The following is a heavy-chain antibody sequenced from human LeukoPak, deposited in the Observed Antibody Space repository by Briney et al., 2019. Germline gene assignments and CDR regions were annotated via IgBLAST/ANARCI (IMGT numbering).Heavy chain of an antibody. Sequence: GASVKVSCKASGYTFTGYYMHWVRQAPGQGLEWMGWINPNSGGTNYAQKFQGRVTMTRDTSISTAYMELSRLRSDDTAVYYCARAPTPYYDILTGSDDEYYFDYWGQGTLVTVSS. CDR2: INPNSGGT. CDR1: GYTFTGYY. J-gene: IGHJ4*02. D-gene: IGHD3-9*01. V-gene: IGHV1-2*02. CDR3: ARAPTPYYDILTGSDDEYYFDY.